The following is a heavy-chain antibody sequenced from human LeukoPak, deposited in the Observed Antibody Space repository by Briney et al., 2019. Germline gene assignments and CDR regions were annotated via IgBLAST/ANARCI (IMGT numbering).Heavy chain of an antibody. J-gene: IGHJ4*02. CDR1: GGSISSYY. Sequence: PSETLSLTCTVSGGSISSYYWSWIRQPPGKGLEWIGYIYYSGSTNYNPSLKSRVTISVDTSKNQFSLKLSSVTAADTAVYYCARGVRNGDYFDYWGQGTLVTVSS. V-gene: IGHV4-59*01. CDR2: IYYSGST. D-gene: IGHD1-1*01. CDR3: ARGVRNGDYFDY.